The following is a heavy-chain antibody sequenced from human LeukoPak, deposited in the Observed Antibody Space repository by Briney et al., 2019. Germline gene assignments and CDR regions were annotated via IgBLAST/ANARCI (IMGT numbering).Heavy chain of an antibody. Sequence: GGSLRLSCAASGFTFSSYWMHWVRQAPGKGLVWVSRINSDGSSTSYADSAKGRFTISRDNAKNTLYLQMNSLRAEDTAVYYCARALYCSSTSCPLYYFDYWGQGTLVTVSS. J-gene: IGHJ4*02. CDR3: ARALYCSSTSCPLYYFDY. CDR2: INSDGSST. V-gene: IGHV3-74*01. CDR1: GFTFSSYW. D-gene: IGHD2-2*01.